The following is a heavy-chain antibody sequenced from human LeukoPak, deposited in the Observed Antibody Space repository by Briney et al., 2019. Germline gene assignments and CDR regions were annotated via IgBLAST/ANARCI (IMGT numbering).Heavy chain of an antibody. CDR1: GGSFSGYY. CDR3: ARFSGGSIKRKYYFDY. Sequence: PSETLSLTCAVYGGSFSGYYWSWIRQPPGKGLEWIGEINHSGSTNYNPSLKSRVTISVDTSKNQFSLKLSSVTAADTAVYYCARFSGGSIKRKYYFDYWGQGTLVTVSS. V-gene: IGHV4-34*01. D-gene: IGHD2-15*01. J-gene: IGHJ4*02. CDR2: INHSGST.